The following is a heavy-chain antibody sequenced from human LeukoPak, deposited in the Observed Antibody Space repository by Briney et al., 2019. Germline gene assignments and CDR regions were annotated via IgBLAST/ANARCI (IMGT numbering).Heavy chain of an antibody. CDR2: INHSGST. Sequence: SETLSLTCTVSGGSISSYYWSWIRQPPGKGLEWIGEINHSGSTNYNPSLKSRVTISVDTSKNQFSLKLSSVTAADTAVYYCARGKGWNYPYYYYYYMDVWGKGTTVTVSS. D-gene: IGHD1-7*01. J-gene: IGHJ6*03. CDR3: ARGKGWNYPYYYYYYMDV. V-gene: IGHV4-34*01. CDR1: GGSISSYY.